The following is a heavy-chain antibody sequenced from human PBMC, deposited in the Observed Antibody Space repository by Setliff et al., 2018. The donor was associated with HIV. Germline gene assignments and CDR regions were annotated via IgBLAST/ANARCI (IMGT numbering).Heavy chain of an antibody. CDR3: ARVLGRYYDSSGRPGFQH. CDR2: INRSGSI. Sequence: LSLTCAVYGGSFSGYYWSWIRQPPGKGLEWIGEINRSGSIRYNPSLKSRVTISLDTSKNQFSLKLSSVTAADTAVYFCARVLGRYYDSSGRPGFQHWGQGTLVTVSS. CDR1: GGSFSGYY. V-gene: IGHV4-34*01. J-gene: IGHJ1*01. D-gene: IGHD3-22*01.